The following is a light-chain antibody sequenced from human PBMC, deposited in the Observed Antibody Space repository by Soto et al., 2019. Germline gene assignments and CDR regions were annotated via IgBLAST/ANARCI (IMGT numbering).Light chain of an antibody. V-gene: IGKV3-11*01. CDR1: QSVSSY. CDR2: DAS. CDR3: QQRSNWPRTWT. Sequence: DIVLTQSPATLSLSPGERATLSCGASQSVSSYLAWYQQKPGQAPRLLIYDASNRATGIPARFSGSGSGTDFTLTISSLEPEDFAVYYCQQRSNWPRTWTFGQGTKVDIK. J-gene: IGKJ1*01.